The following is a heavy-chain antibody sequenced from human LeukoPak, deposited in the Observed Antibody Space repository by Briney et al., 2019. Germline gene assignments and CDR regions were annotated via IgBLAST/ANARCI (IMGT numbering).Heavy chain of an antibody. Sequence: PSETLSLTCTVSGGSISSSSYYWGWIRQPRGRGLEWIGCIYYSGSTYYNPSLKSQVTISVDTSKNQFSLKLSSVTAADTAVYYCAKAPVTTCRGAFCYPFDYWGLGTLVTVSS. V-gene: IGHV4-39*07. D-gene: IGHD2-15*01. J-gene: IGHJ4*02. CDR2: IYYSGST. CDR1: GGSISSSSYY. CDR3: AKAPVTTCRGAFCYPFDY.